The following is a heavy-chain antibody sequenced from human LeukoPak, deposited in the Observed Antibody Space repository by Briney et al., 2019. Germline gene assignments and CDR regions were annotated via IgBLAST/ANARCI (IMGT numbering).Heavy chain of an antibody. CDR1: GFTFSSYA. CDR2: ISYDGSTK. D-gene: IGHD1-26*01. CDR3: AKDRVAVEDLLGFDS. V-gene: IGHV3-30-3*01. Sequence: PGGSLRLSCAASGFTFSSYAMHWVRQAPGKGLEWVAVISYDGSTKYYADSVKGRFTISRDNSKNTLFLQMNSLRVEDTAVYYCAKDRVAVEDLLGFDSWGQGTLVTVS. J-gene: IGHJ4*02.